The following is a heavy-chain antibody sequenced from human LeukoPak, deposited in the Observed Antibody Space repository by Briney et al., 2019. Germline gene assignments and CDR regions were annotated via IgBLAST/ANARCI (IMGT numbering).Heavy chain of an antibody. CDR1: GFIFNNYD. D-gene: IGHD1-26*01. V-gene: IGHV4-4*01. J-gene: IGHJ4*02. CDR3: SGESGPFCPFGY. CDR2: ISLAGQT. Sequence: PGRSLRLSCAASGFIFNNYDMHWVRQAPGQGLEWIGEISLAGQTNYNPSLNGRVTMSLDKSSNQLSLHLTSVTAADTATYFCSGESGPFCPFGYWGQGTLVIVSS.